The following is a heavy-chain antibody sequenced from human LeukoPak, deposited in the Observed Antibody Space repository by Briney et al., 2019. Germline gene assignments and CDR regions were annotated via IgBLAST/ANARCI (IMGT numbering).Heavy chain of an antibody. CDR3: ARLSRIATAGAYSYHSLDI. J-gene: IGHJ6*02. Sequence: SETLSLTCTVSGGSINDHAWCWIRQPPGRGLEWIGCVYYTGSSEYNASLKSRLTISTDTSNNQLSLKVNSVTAADTAIYSCARLSRIATAGAYSYHSLDIWGQGTTVTVSS. D-gene: IGHD6-13*01. V-gene: IGHV4-59*11. CDR2: VYYTGSS. CDR1: GGSINDHA.